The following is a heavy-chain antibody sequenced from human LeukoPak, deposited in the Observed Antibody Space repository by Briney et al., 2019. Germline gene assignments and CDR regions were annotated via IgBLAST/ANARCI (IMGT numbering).Heavy chain of an antibody. D-gene: IGHD1-26*01. CDR3: ARHMGGTGYFDY. V-gene: IGHV1-2*02. J-gene: IGHJ4*02. Sequence: ASVKVSCKASVYTFTGYYMHWVRQAPGQGLEWVGWINPNSGGTNYAQKFQGRVTLTRDTSISTAYMELSSLRSDDTAVYYCARHMGGTGYFDYWGQGTLVTVSS. CDR2: INPNSGGT. CDR1: VYTFTGYY.